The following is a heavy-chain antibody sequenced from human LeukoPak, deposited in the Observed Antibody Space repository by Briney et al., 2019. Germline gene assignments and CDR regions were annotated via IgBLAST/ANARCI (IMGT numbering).Heavy chain of an antibody. CDR3: AREEIASRRKPHTY. CDR1: GFTFSSYA. V-gene: IGHV3-23*01. J-gene: IGHJ4*02. Sequence: GGSLRLSCAASGFTFSSYAMSWVRQAPGKGLEWVSAISGSGGSTYYADSVKGRFTISRDNARSSLYLQMNSLRDEDTAVYYCAREEIASRRKPHTYWGQGTLVTVSS. D-gene: IGHD6-6*01. CDR2: ISGSGGST.